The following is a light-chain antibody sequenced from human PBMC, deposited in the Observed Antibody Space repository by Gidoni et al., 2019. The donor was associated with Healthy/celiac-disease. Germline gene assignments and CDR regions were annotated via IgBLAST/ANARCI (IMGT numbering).Light chain of an antibody. CDR3: QQSYSTPPVT. J-gene: IGKJ1*01. CDR2: AAS. CDR1: QSISSY. V-gene: IGKV1-39*01. Sequence: DIQMTQSPSSLSASVGDRVTITCRASQSISSYLNWYQQKPGKAPKLLIYAASSLQSGVPSRFSGSGSGKDFTLTISSLQPEDFATYYCQQSYSTPPVTFGQGTKVEIK.